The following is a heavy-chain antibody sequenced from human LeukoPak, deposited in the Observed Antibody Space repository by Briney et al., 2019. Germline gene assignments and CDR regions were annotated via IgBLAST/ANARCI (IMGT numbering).Heavy chain of an antibody. V-gene: IGHV3-7*01. CDR1: GFIFNTYW. Sequence: GGSLRLSCAASGFIFNTYWMSWVRQAPGKGLEWVANINEDGDVTYYVDSVKGRFTISRDSARNSLYLQMNSLRVEDTAVYYCAGERHTAASYNWYDPWGQGTLVAVSS. D-gene: IGHD2-21*02. CDR2: INEDGDVT. J-gene: IGHJ5*02. CDR3: AGERHTAASYNWYDP.